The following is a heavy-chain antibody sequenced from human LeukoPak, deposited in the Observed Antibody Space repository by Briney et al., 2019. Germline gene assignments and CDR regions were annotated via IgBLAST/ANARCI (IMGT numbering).Heavy chain of an antibody. V-gene: IGHV3-23*01. CDR2: ISGTGGRT. Sequence: GGSLRLSCAASGFTFSTYAMSWVRQAPGKGLEWVSDISGTGGRTYYTDSVKGRFTISRDNSKNTVDLLMNSLRAEDTAIYYCARDVPYYYDSSGYYSPFDCWGQGTLVTVSS. J-gene: IGHJ4*02. CDR3: ARDVPYYYDSSGYYSPFDC. D-gene: IGHD3-22*01. CDR1: GFTFSTYA.